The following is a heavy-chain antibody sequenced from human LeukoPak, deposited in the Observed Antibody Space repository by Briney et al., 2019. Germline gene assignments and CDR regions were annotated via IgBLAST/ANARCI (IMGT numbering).Heavy chain of an antibody. J-gene: IGHJ4*02. Sequence: GGSLRLSCGASGFTFSSYAMAWIRQAAGRGREWVSAISGSGGSTHFADSVKGRYTISRDKFKNTLYLQMNSLRAEDTALYYCAKAVIPGGVPWDSWGQGTLVTVSS. V-gene: IGHV3-23*01. CDR2: ISGSGGST. CDR3: AKAVIPGGVPWDS. CDR1: GFTFSSYA. D-gene: IGHD2-8*02.